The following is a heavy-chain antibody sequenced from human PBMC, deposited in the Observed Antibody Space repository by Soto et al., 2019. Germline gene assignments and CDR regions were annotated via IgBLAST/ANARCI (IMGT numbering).Heavy chain of an antibody. Sequence: QVLLQESGPGLVEPSETLSLTCTVSDSFISSYSCSCIRQPPGKGLEWVGHVLCNGVTTYNPFLKSRVAISVDASEHQLPLKLSSVTAADTAVYCCARHPASYCGGDCHTHCEYWGQGILVTVSS. CDR3: ARHPASYCGGDCHTHCEY. J-gene: IGHJ4*02. CDR1: DSFISSYS. D-gene: IGHD2-21*02. V-gene: IGHV4-59*08. CDR2: VLCNGVT.